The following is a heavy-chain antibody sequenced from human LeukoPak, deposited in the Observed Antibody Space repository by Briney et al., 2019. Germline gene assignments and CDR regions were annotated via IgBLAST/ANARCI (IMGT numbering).Heavy chain of an antibody. D-gene: IGHD4-23*01. CDR3: ARDYGGNSGDFDI. J-gene: IGHJ3*02. CDR1: GGSISSYY. CDR2: IYYSGST. Sequence: SEALSLTCTVSGGSISSYYWSWIRQPPGKGLEWIGYIYYSGSTNYNPSLKSRVTISVDTSKNRFSLKLSSVTAADTAVYYCARDYGGNSGDFDIWGQGTMVTVSS. V-gene: IGHV4-59*08.